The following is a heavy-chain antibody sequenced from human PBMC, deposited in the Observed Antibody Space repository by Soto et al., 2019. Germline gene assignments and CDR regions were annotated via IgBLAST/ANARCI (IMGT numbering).Heavy chain of an antibody. CDR3: SKMGSGEYHY. J-gene: IGHJ4*02. CDR2: ISGSRGST. CDR1: GFTFSSYA. Sequence: GSLRLSCAASGFTFSSYAMSWVRQAPGKGLEWVSAISGSRGSTYYADSVKGRFTISRDNSKNTLYLQMNSLRAEDTAVYYCSKMGSGEYHYWGQGTLVTVSS. V-gene: IGHV3-23*01. D-gene: IGHD3-10*01.